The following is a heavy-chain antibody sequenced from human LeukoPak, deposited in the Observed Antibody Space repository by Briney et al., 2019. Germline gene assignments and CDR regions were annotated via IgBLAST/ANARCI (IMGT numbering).Heavy chain of an antibody. V-gene: IGHV1-46*01. D-gene: IGHD2-8*02. Sequence: ASVKVSCKASGYTFTSYYMHWVRQAPGQGLEWMGIINPSGGSTSYAQKFQGRVTMTRDMSTSTVYMVLSSLRSGDTAVYYCVPGLLAGRKGADDYWREGTVVTVSS. CDR1: GYTFTSYY. CDR3: VPGLLAGRKGADDY. J-gene: IGHJ4*02. CDR2: INPSGGST.